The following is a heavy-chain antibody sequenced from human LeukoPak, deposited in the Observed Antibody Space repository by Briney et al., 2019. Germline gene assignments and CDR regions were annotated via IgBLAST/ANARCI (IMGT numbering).Heavy chain of an antibody. CDR2: ISAYNGNT. CDR1: GYTFTSYG. D-gene: IGHD6-19*01. J-gene: IGHJ4*02. CDR3: ARAIEESYSSGWYNY. Sequence: VASVRVSCTASGYTFTSYGISWVRQAPGQGLEWMGWISAYNGNTNYAQKLQGRVTMTTDTSTSTAYMALRSLRSDDTDVYYCARAIEESYSSGWYNYWGQGTLVTVSS. V-gene: IGHV1-18*01.